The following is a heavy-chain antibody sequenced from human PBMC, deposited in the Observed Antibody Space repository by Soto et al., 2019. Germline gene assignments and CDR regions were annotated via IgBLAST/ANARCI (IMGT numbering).Heavy chain of an antibody. Sequence: SGPTLVNPTQTLTLTCTFSGFSLSTSGVGVGWIRQPPGKALEWLALIYWDDDKRYSPSLKSRLTITKDTSKNQVVLTMTNMDPVDTATYYCAHGVVVPAVDTGPWFDPWGQGTLVTVSS. V-gene: IGHV2-5*02. CDR2: IYWDDDK. D-gene: IGHD2-2*01. CDR3: AHGVVVPAVDTGPWFDP. CDR1: GFSLSTSGVG. J-gene: IGHJ5*02.